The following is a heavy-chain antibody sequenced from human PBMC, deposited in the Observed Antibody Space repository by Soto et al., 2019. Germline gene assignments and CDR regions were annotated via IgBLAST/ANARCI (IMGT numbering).Heavy chain of an antibody. V-gene: IGHV1-18*01. Sequence: GASVKVSCKASGYTFTTYGITRVRQAPGQGLEWMGWISAYSGNTSYAQKFQGRVTTTRDTSTRTAYMELRNLRSNDTAVFYCARGHYYDTKPHDIWGQGTLVTVSS. CDR1: GYTFTTYG. J-gene: IGHJ3*02. CDR2: ISAYSGNT. CDR3: ARGHYYDTKPHDI. D-gene: IGHD3-22*01.